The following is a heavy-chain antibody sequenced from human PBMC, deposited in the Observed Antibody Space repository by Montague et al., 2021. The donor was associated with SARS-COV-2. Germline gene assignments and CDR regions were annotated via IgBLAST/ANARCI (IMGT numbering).Heavy chain of an antibody. CDR3: TQGRGPGRTTWHYFDY. CDR2: TYYRSKWYN. Sequence: CAISGDSVSSNIAAWNWTRQSPSRGLEWLGRTYYRSKWYNDYAVSVRSRITISPDTSKNQFSLQLNSVTPEDTAVYYCTQGRGPGRTTWHYFDYWGQGTLVTVSS. V-gene: IGHV6-1*01. D-gene: IGHD1-14*01. J-gene: IGHJ4*02. CDR1: GDSVSSNIAA.